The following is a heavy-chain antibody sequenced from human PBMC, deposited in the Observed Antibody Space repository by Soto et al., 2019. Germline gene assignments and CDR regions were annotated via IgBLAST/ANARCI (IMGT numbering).Heavy chain of an antibody. CDR2: ISSTATTI. CDR3: TRVFPGYRDH. D-gene: IGHD3-9*01. CDR1: GFTFSDYY. V-gene: IGHV3-11*01. Sequence: QVQLVESGGGLVKPGGSLRLSCAASGFTFSDYYMNWIRQAPGKGLEWISYISSTATTIYYADSVKGRFTISRDNAKNSLYLQINILRSEDTAVYYCTRVFPGYRDHWGQGSLVTVSS. J-gene: IGHJ4*02.